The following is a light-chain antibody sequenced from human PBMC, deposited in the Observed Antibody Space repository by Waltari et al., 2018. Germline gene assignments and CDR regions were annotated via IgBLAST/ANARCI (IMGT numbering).Light chain of an antibody. CDR1: QGISSY. V-gene: IGKV1-17*01. CDR2: GAT. Sequence: DIQMTQSPSSLSASVGDTVTITCRASQGISSYLNWFQHKPGKAPKLLIYGATTLQSGVPSRFSGSGSGTEFTLTISSLQPEDFAAYYCLQHNSYPISFGQGTKVEIK. J-gene: IGKJ2*03. CDR3: LQHNSYPIS.